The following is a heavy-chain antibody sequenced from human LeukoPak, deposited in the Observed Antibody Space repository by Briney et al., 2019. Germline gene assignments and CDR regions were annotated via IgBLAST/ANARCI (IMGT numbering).Heavy chain of an antibody. D-gene: IGHD3-22*01. CDR1: GFTFSSYE. V-gene: IGHV3-48*03. J-gene: IGHJ6*03. CDR3: ATASGFSYSYYYMDV. Sequence: GGSLRLSCAASGFTFSSYEMNWVRQAPGKGPEWVSYISSSGSTIYYADSVKGRFTISRDNAKNSLYLQMNSLRAEDTAVYYCATASGFSYSYYYMDVWGKGTTVTISS. CDR2: ISSSGSTI.